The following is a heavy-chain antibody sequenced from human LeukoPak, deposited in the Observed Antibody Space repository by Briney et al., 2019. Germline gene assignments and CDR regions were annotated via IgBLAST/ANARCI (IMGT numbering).Heavy chain of an antibody. CDR2: ISSNGGST. J-gene: IGHJ4*02. CDR1: GFTFTTYS. Sequence: GGFLRLSCAASGFTFTTYSMVWVRQAPGKGLEYVSAISSNGGSTHYATPVKGRFTIYRDNSKNTLYLQMGSLRAEDMAVYYCAREGAVNDYGEYRPFDYWGQGTLVTVSS. CDR3: AREGAVNDYGEYRPFDY. D-gene: IGHD4-17*01. V-gene: IGHV3-64*01.